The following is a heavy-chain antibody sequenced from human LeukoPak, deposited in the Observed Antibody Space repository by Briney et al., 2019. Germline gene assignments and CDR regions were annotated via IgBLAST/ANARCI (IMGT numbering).Heavy chain of an antibody. D-gene: IGHD6-13*01. J-gene: IGHJ3*02. V-gene: IGHV4-59*01. Sequence: SETLSLTCTVSGGSISSYYWSWIRQPPGKGLEWIGYIYYSGSTNYNPSLKSRVTISVDTSKNQFSLKLSSVTAADTAVYYCAGWYSVDAFDTWGQGTMVTVSS. CDR1: GGSISSYY. CDR3: AGWYSVDAFDT. CDR2: IYYSGST.